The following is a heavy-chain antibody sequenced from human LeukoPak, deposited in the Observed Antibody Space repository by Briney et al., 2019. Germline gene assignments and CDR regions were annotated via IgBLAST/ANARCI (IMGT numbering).Heavy chain of an antibody. D-gene: IGHD6-13*01. CDR1: GGSISSYY. Sequence: PSETLSLTCTVSGGSISSYYWSWIRQPAGKGLEWIGRIYTSGSTNYNPSLKSRVTMSVDTSKNQFSLKLSSVTAADTAVYYCARENSSSWHGGYYYYYGMDVWGQGTTVTVSS. CDR3: ARENSSSWHGGYYYYYGMDV. CDR2: IYTSGST. V-gene: IGHV4-4*07. J-gene: IGHJ6*02.